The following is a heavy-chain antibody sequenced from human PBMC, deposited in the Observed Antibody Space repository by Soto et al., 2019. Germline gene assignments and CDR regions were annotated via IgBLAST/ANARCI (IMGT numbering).Heavy chain of an antibody. CDR1: GGSISSDSYY. Sequence: SEMLSLTCTVSGGSISSDSYYWGWIRQYPEKGLERIASISYSGSTYYNPTLKSRLIISVDTSKSQFSLKLSSVTAADTAVYYCVRFWPPTYSDALTDYTDAFDYWGQGTLVTVSS. V-gene: IGHV4-39*01. CDR2: ISYSGST. CDR3: VRFWPPTYSDALTDYTDAFDY. J-gene: IGHJ4*02. D-gene: IGHD3-9*01.